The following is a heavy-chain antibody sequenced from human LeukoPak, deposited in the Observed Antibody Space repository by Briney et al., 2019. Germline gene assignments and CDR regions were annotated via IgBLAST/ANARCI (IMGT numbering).Heavy chain of an antibody. CDR2: ISYDGSNK. V-gene: IGHV3-30*18. D-gene: IGHD3-22*01. CDR3: AKDGDYYDSSGYYYDY. CDR1: GFSFRDAW. Sequence: GGSLRLSCAASGFSFRDAWMSWVRQAPGKGLEWVAVISYDGSNKYYADSVKGRFTISRDNSKNTLYLQMNSLRAEDTAVYYCAKDGDYYDSSGYYYDYWGQGTLVTVSS. J-gene: IGHJ4*02.